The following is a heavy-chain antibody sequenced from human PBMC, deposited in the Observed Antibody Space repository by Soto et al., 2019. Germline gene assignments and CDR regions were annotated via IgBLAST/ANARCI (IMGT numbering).Heavy chain of an antibody. V-gene: IGHV3-11*06. CDR3: ARGHHSKDV. Sequence: PXGSLRLSCAASGFTFSDHCMSWIRQAPGKGLEYIAYISPSGTSTHYADSVKGRFTISRDNAENSLYLQMNSLRPEDAALYYCARGHHSKDVWGQGATVTVSS. J-gene: IGHJ6*02. CDR2: ISPSGTST. CDR1: GFTFSDHC.